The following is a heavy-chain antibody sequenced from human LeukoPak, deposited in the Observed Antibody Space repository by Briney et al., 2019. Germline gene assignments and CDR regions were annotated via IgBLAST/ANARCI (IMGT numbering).Heavy chain of an antibody. D-gene: IGHD1-14*01. CDR3: ARGGFHHGFDI. CDR1: GFTFSSYW. CDR2: IDNDGSDT. J-gene: IGHJ3*02. V-gene: IGHV3-74*01. Sequence: GGSLRLSCAASGFTFSSYWIHWVRQAPGEGLAWVIRIDNDGSDTIFADSVKGRFTLSRDNAKNTVYLQMNSLRAEDTAVYYCARGGFHHGFDIWGQGTMVTVS.